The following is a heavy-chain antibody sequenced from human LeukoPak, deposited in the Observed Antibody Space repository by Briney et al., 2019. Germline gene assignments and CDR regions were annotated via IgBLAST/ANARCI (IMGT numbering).Heavy chain of an antibody. Sequence: PGGSLRLSCAAYAFGVTSDFMTWVRQAPGKGLEWLSIIFTGSLDGRTAHADSVKGRFTISRDNSANTLYLQMDSLRTEDTATYYCATRGAWGPGTLVTVSS. V-gene: IGHV3-53*01. CDR1: AFGVTSDF. J-gene: IGHJ5*02. CDR2: IFTGSLDGRT. CDR3: ATRGA.